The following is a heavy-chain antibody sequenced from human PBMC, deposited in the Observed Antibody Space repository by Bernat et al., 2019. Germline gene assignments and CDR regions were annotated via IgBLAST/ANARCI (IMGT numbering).Heavy chain of an antibody. J-gene: IGHJ4*02. CDR2: IKQDGSEK. D-gene: IGHD3-16*02. CDR1: GFTFSDYW. V-gene: IGHV3-7*01. Sequence: EVQLVESGGGLVQPGGSLRLSCAASGFTFSDYWMSWVRQAPGKGLEWVANIKQDGSEKYYVVSVKGRFTISRDNAKNSLYLQMNSLRAEDAAVYYCARDRHYDYVWGSYRYGDYWGQGTLVTVSS. CDR3: ARDRHYDYVWGSYRYGDY.